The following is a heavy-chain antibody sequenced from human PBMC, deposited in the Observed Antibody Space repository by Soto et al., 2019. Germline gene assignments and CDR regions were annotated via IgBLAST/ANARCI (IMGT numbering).Heavy chain of an antibody. V-gene: IGHV3-23*01. CDR1: GFTFSSYA. CDR2: IGGSGGNT. J-gene: IGHJ4*02. D-gene: IGHD4-17*01. CDR3: ARRGRYGGNSASAEFDY. Sequence: GGSLRLSCAASGFTFSSYAMSWVRQPPGKGLEWVSAIGGSGGNTDYADSVKGRFTISRDNSKNTLYLQMNSLRAEDTAVYYCARRGRYGGNSASAEFDYWGQGTLVTVSS.